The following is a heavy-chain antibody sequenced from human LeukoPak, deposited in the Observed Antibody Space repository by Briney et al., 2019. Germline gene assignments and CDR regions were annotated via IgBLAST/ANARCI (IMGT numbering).Heavy chain of an antibody. V-gene: IGHV4-4*07. CDR1: GGPITTYY. CDR3: ARDSGTTGEVKFDP. D-gene: IGHD3-10*01. J-gene: IGHJ5*02. Sequence: SETLSLTCTVSGGPITTYYLSWIRQSAGMGLEWIGRISGSGVITYYPSLKSRVILSLDTSNNHFSLKLISVTAADTAVYYCARDSGTTGEVKFDPWGRGMLVTVSS. CDR2: ISGSGVI.